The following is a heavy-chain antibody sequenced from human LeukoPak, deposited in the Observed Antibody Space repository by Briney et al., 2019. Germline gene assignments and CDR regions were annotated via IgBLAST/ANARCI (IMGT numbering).Heavy chain of an antibody. CDR2: ISAHDGNT. CDR3: ARANYDFWSGYQVDY. Sequence: ASVKVSCKASGYTFTSYGISWVRQAPGQGLEWMGWISAHDGNTNYAQKLQGRVTMTTDTSTSTAYMELRSLRSDDTAVYYCARANYDFWSGYQVDYWGQGTLVTVSS. D-gene: IGHD3-3*01. V-gene: IGHV1-18*01. CDR1: GYTFTSYG. J-gene: IGHJ4*02.